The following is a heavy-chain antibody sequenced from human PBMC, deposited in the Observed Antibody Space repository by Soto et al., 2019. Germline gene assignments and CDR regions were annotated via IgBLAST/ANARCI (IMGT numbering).Heavy chain of an antibody. CDR1: GDSISSYY. Sequence: QVQLQESGPRLVKPSETLSLTCTVSGDSISSYYWTWIRQPPGKGLEYIGYIYYSGRTYYNLSLKSRGTMSVDTSKNQFSLKLSSVTAADTAVYYFARGHLGITTTGTWYDFDYWGQGTLVTVSS. CDR2: IYYSGRT. CDR3: ARGHLGITTTGTWYDFDY. D-gene: IGHD2-15*01. V-gene: IGHV4-59*01. J-gene: IGHJ4*02.